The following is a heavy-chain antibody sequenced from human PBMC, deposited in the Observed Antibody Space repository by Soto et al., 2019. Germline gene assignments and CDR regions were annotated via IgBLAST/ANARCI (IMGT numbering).Heavy chain of an antibody. CDR3: AHAFGGTSSPNDAFDV. CDR1: GFSFSADGVG. Sequence: HITLKESGPPLVKPTQTLTLTCIFSGFSFSADGVGVGWIRQPPGKTLEWLALIYWDDDTRYRPSLKSRLTITKDSSKSQVVLTMTNMDPLDTATYYCAHAFGGTSSPNDAFDVWGQGTVVTVSS. CDR2: IYWDDDT. V-gene: IGHV2-5*02. D-gene: IGHD3-16*01. J-gene: IGHJ3*01.